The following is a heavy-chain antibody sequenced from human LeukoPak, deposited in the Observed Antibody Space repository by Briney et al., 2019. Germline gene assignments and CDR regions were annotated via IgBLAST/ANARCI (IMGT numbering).Heavy chain of an antibody. Sequence: PGVSLRLSCAASGFTFSSYGMHWVRQAPGKGLEWVAFIRYDGSNKYYADSVKGRFTISRDNSKNTLYLQMNSLRAEDTAVYYCAKERHTQYYFDYWGQGTLVTVSS. CDR1: GFTFSSYG. V-gene: IGHV3-30*02. CDR2: IRYDGSNK. J-gene: IGHJ4*02. CDR3: AKERHTQYYFDY.